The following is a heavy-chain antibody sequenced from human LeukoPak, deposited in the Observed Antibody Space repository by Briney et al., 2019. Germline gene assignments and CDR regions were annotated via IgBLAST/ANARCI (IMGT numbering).Heavy chain of an antibody. J-gene: IGHJ4*02. Sequence: GGSLRLSCAASGFTFSSYATSWVRQAPGKGLEWGSAISGSGGSTYYADSGKGRFTISRDNSKNTLYLQMSSVRAEDTAVYYCAKEYRELMELYDYWGQGTLVTVSS. CDR1: GFTFSSYA. V-gene: IGHV3-23*01. D-gene: IGHD2-8*01. CDR2: ISGSGGST. CDR3: AKEYRELMELYDY.